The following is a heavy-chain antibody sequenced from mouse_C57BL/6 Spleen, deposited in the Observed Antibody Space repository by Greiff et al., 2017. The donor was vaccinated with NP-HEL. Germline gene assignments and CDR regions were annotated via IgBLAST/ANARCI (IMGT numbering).Heavy chain of an antibody. CDR1: GYTFTSYW. J-gene: IGHJ2*01. CDR2: IDPSDSET. V-gene: IGHV1-52*01. CDR3: ARDSNYLYYFDY. Sequence: QVQLKQPGAELVRPGSSVKLSCKASGYTFTSYWMHWVKQRPIQGLEWIGNIDPSDSETHYNQKFKDKATLTVDKSSSTAYMQLSSLTSEDSAVYYCARDSNYLYYFDYWGQGTTLTVSS. D-gene: IGHD2-5*01.